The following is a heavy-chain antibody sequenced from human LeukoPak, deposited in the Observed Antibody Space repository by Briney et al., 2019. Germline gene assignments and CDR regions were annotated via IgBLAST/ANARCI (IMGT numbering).Heavy chain of an antibody. V-gene: IGHV3-7*01. CDR1: GFTFSSYW. J-gene: IGHJ4*02. D-gene: IGHD5-12*01. CDR2: IKHDGSEK. Sequence: GGSLRLSCAAPGFTFSSYWMSWVRQAPGKGLEWVANIKHDGSEKYYVDSVKGRFTISRDNAKNSLYLQMNSLRAEDTAVYYCARLGYGAFDYWGQGTLVTVSS. CDR3: ARLGYGAFDY.